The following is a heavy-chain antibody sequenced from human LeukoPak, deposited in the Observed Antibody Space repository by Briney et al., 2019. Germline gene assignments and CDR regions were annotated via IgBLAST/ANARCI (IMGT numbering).Heavy chain of an antibody. CDR3: AKDGSDVVVPAYGMDV. CDR1: GFTFSGYG. J-gene: IGHJ6*02. CDR2: ISYDGSNK. D-gene: IGHD2-2*01. V-gene: IGHV3-30*18. Sequence: GGSLRLSCAASGFTFSGYGMHWVRQAPGKGLEWVAVISYDGSNKYYADSVKGRFTISRDNSKNTLYLQMNSLRAEDTAVYYCAKDGSDVVVPAYGMDVWGQGTTVTVSS.